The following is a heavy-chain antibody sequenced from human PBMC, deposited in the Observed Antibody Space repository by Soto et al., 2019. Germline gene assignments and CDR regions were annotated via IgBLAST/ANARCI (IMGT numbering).Heavy chain of an antibody. D-gene: IGHD3-10*01. J-gene: IGHJ6*02. V-gene: IGHV1-69*01. CDR1: GGTFSSYA. CDR2: IIPIFGTA. CDR3: ARIYSSGSYYPDYYYGMDV. Sequence: QVQLVQSGAEVKKPGSSVKVSCKASGGTFSSYAISWVRQAPGQGLEWMGGIIPIFGTANYAQKFQGRVTITADESTSTAYMELSSLRSEDTAVYYCARIYSSGSYYPDYYYGMDVWGQGTTVTVSS.